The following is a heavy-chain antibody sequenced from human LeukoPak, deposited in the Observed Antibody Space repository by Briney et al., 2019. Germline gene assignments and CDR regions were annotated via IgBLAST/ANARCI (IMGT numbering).Heavy chain of an antibody. CDR2: ITPDGRTT. D-gene: IGHD7-27*01. CDR3: TKDLTGELDY. CDR1: GFTFSTYW. J-gene: IGHJ4*02. Sequence: GGSLRLSCAASGFTFSTYWMHWVRHAAGKGLVWVSRITPDGRTTTYADSVKGRFTISRDNAKNTLYLQMNSLRAEDTAVYYCTKDLTGELDYWGQGTLVTVSS. V-gene: IGHV3-74*01.